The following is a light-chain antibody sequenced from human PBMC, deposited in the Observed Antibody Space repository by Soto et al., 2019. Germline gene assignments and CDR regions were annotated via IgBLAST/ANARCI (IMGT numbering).Light chain of an antibody. V-gene: IGLV2-8*01. Sequence: QSALTQPPSASGSPGQSVTFSCTGTSSDVGGYNYVSWYQQHPGKAPKVMIYEVSKRPSGVPDRFSGSKSGNTASLTVSGLQAEDEADYYCSSFAGSNEMVFGGGTKLTVL. CDR3: SSFAGSNEMV. CDR1: SSDVGGYNY. CDR2: EVS. J-gene: IGLJ2*01.